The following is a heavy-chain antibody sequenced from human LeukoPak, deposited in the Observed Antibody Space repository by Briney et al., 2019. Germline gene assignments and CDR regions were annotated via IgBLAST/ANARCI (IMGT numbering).Heavy chain of an antibody. CDR3: ARERGRGRDSPWFDY. CDR2: IYSDGST. V-gene: IGHV3-53*01. D-gene: IGHD1-26*01. Sequence: GGSLGLSCAASGFIVSGDFMSWVRQAPGKGLEWVSVIYSDGSTYYADSVKGRFTISRDNSKNTLDLQMTGLRAEDTAVYYCARERGRGRDSPWFDYWGQGTLVTVSS. CDR1: GFIVSGDF. J-gene: IGHJ4*02.